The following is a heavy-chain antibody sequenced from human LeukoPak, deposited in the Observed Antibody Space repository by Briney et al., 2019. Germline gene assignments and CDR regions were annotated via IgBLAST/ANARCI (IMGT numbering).Heavy chain of an antibody. Sequence: GGSLRLSCAASGFTFSTYTMDWVRQAPGGGLEWVSGISGNGGSTYYADSVKGRFAISRDNSKSTLYLQMNSLRAEDTAVYYCAKDFGRNLGGPGYWGRGTLVIVSS. J-gene: IGHJ4*02. V-gene: IGHV3-23*01. D-gene: IGHD3-10*01. CDR1: GFTFSTYT. CDR3: AKDFGRNLGGPGY. CDR2: ISGNGGST.